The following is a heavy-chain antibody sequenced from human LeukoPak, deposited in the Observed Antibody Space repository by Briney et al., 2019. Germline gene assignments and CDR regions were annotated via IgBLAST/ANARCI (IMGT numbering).Heavy chain of an antibody. CDR3: ARAIGATPTLDY. CDR2: ISGSTSYT. J-gene: IGHJ4*02. CDR1: GFTFSDFY. D-gene: IGHD1-26*01. V-gene: IGHV3-11*06. Sequence: PGGSLRLSCAASGFTFSDFYMTWIRQAPGKGLEWVSFISGSTSYTSYVDSVRGRFTISRDNAKNSLFLQMNSLRAEDTAVYYCARAIGATPTLDYWGLGTLVSVSS.